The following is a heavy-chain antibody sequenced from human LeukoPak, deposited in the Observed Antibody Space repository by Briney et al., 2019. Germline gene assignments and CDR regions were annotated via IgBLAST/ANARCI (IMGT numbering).Heavy chain of an antibody. CDR3: ARATWDPNYYYYMDV. CDR2: IRYDGSNK. V-gene: IGHV3-30*02. D-gene: IGHD1-26*01. CDR1: GFTFSSYG. J-gene: IGHJ6*03. Sequence: PGGSLRLSCAASGFTFSSYGMHWVRQAPGKGLEWVAFIRYDGSNKYYADSVKGRFTISRDNSKNTLYLHVNSLRPEDTAVYFCARATWDPNYYYYMDVWGKGTTVTISS.